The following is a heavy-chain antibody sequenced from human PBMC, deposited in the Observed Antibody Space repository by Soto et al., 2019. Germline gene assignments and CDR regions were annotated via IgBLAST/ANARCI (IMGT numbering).Heavy chain of an antibody. D-gene: IGHD2-15*01. CDR3: VKGSEVARQELDY. J-gene: IGHJ4*02. V-gene: IGHV3-30*18. CDR2: ISSDGSAK. CDR1: GFSFSNCG. Sequence: QVQLVESGGGVVQPGRSLRLSCAASGFSFSNCGMHWVRQAPGKGLEWVAAISSDGSAKYYSESVKGRFTISRDNSKNTLSLQMNSLRLEATAVYYCVKGSEVARQELDYWGQRTLVTVSS.